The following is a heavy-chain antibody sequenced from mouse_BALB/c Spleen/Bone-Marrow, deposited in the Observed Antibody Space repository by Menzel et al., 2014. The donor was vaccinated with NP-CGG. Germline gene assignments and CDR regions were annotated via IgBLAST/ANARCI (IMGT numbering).Heavy chain of an antibody. CDR1: GFAFSGYD. CDR3: ARQRGYAYAMDY. D-gene: IGHD2-2*01. CDR2: ISSGGSNT. J-gene: IGHJ4*01. Sequence: EVQVVESGGGLVKPGGSLKFSCAASGFAFSGYDMSWVRQTPEKRLEWVAYISSGGSNTYYPDTVQGRFTISRDNAKNTLYLQMNSLKSEDTAMYYCARQRGYAYAMDYWGQGISVTVSS. V-gene: IGHV5-12-1*01.